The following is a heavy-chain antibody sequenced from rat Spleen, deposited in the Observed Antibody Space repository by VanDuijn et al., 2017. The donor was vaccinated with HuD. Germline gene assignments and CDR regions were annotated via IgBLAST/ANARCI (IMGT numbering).Heavy chain of an antibody. D-gene: IGHD5-1*01. Sequence: EVQLVESGGGLVQPGRSLKLSCAASGFTFSNYYMAWVRQAPTKGLEWVAYITTGGGNTYYRDSVKGRFTISRDHAISTLYLQMDSLRSEDTATYYCARHPQLGVFWYFDFWGPGTMVTVSS. CDR3: ARHPQLGVFWYFDF. V-gene: IGHV5-25*01. CDR1: GFTFSNYY. CDR2: ITTGGGNT. J-gene: IGHJ1*01.